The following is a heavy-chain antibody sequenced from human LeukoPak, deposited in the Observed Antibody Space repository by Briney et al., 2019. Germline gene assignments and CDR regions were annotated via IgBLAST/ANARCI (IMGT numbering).Heavy chain of an antibody. Sequence: GGSLRLSCVASGFTFSSYSMSWVRQAPGKGLEWVSYISSSSSTIYYADSVKGRFSVSRDNAKNSPYLQLNSLRDEDTAVYYCARDGPYSGSYFADFDYWGQGTLVTVSS. J-gene: IGHJ4*02. D-gene: IGHD1-26*01. CDR1: GFTFSSYS. V-gene: IGHV3-48*02. CDR2: ISSSSSTI. CDR3: ARDGPYSGSYFADFDY.